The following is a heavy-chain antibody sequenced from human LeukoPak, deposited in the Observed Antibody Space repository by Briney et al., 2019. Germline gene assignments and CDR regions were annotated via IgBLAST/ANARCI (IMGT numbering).Heavy chain of an antibody. Sequence: GGSLRLSCAASGFVFSSYAMSWVRQTPARGLEWVSAISGSGGSTYYADSVKGRFTISRDNSKNTLYLQMNSLRAEDTAVYYCAKWSAYYYDSSGYHDAFDIWGQGTMVTVSS. V-gene: IGHV3-23*01. CDR3: AKWSAYYYDSSGYHDAFDI. CDR2: ISGSGGST. J-gene: IGHJ3*02. CDR1: GFVFSSYA. D-gene: IGHD3-22*01.